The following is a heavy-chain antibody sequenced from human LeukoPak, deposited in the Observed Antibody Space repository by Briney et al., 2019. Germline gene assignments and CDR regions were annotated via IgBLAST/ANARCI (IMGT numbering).Heavy chain of an antibody. CDR1: GFTFSSYG. V-gene: IGHV3-30*02. D-gene: IGHD2-2*02. J-gene: IGHJ6*03. CDR2: IRYDGSNK. CDR3: AKDYCSSTSCYTMDYYYYYMDV. Sequence: GGSLRLSCAASGFTFSSYGMHWVRQAPGKGLEWVAFIRYDGSNKYYADSVKDRFTISRDNSKNTLYLQMNSLRAEDTAVYYCAKDYCSSTSCYTMDYYYYYMDVWGKGTTVTVSS.